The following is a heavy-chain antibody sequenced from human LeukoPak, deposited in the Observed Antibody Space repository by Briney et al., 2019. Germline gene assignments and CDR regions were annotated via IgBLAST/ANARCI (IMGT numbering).Heavy chain of an antibody. Sequence: GASVKVSCKASGGTFSSYAISWVRQAPGQGLEWMGGIIPIFGTANYAQKFRGRVTITADESTSRAYMELSSLRSEDTAVYYCARSHTHSGYLAEYFQHWGQGTLVTVSS. J-gene: IGHJ1*01. CDR1: GGTFSSYA. CDR2: IIPIFGTA. CDR3: ARSHTHSGYLAEYFQH. D-gene: IGHD3-22*01. V-gene: IGHV1-69*13.